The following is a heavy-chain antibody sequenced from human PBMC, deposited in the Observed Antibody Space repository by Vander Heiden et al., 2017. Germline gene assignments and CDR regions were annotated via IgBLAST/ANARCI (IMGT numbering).Heavy chain of an antibody. CDR3: ARTAIVVDSAEYFQH. V-gene: IGHV3-9*01. CDR2: ISWNSSSI. CDR1: GFTFDSYT. J-gene: IGHJ1*01. Sequence: EVQLVESGGGLVQPGRSLRLSCAASGFTFDSYTMHWVRQARRKGLELASSISWNSSSIGYAASVKGRFIITRDNDKNSLYLQMNSLRAEDTALYYCARTAIVVDSAEYFQHWGQGTLVTVSS. D-gene: IGHD3-22*01.